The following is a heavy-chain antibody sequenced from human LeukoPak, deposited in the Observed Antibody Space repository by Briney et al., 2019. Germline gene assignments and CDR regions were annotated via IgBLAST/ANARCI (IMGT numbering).Heavy chain of an antibody. CDR1: GGTFSSYA. CDR2: IIPIFGTT. V-gene: IGHV1-69*05. J-gene: IGHJ4*02. Sequence: GASVKVSCKASGGTFSSYAISWVRQAPGQGLEWMGRIIPIFGTTNYAQKFQGRVTITTDESTSTAYMELSSLRSEDTAVYYCARATWGGYCTNGVCYDYWGQGTLGTVSS. CDR3: ARATWGGYCTNGVCYDY. D-gene: IGHD2-8*01.